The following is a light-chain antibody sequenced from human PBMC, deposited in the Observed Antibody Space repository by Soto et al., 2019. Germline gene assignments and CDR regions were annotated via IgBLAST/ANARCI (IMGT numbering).Light chain of an antibody. V-gene: IGKV1-27*01. CDR2: DAS. Sequence: DVRMTQSPSSLSPSVGDRVTITCRASQAIANYLAWYQQKPGQVPELLIYDASTLQSGVPSRFSGSASGTEFTLTISSLQPEDVATYYCQKYNSAPHSFGGGTKVEMK. J-gene: IGKJ4*01. CDR1: QAIANY. CDR3: QKYNSAPHS.